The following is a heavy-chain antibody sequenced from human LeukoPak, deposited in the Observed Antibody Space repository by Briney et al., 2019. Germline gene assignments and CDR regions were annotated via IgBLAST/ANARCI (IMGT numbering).Heavy chain of an antibody. Sequence: SETLSLTCSVSGGSISSSSYYWGWVRQPPGKGLQWIGSIYYSGFMYQSPSLKSRATMSVDTSENQFSLKLSSVTAADTAVYYCASLHCSSSSCTHSGFYHYGLDVWGRGTTVTVS. J-gene: IGHJ6*02. CDR2: IYYSGFM. V-gene: IGHV4-39*01. D-gene: IGHD2-15*01. CDR3: ASLHCSSSSCTHSGFYHYGLDV. CDR1: GGSISSSSYY.